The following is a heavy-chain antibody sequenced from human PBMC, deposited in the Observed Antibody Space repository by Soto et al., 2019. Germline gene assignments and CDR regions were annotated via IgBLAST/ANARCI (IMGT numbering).Heavy chain of an antibody. Sequence: QVQLVESGGGVVQPGRSLRLSCAASGFTFSSYGMHWVRQAPGKGLEWVAVISYDGSNKYYADSVKGRFTISRDNSKNALYVRRSSLRAEDTAVYYCAKIWKEEVGIVEDGMDGW. CDR1: GFTFSSYG. CDR2: ISYDGSNK. CDR3: AKIWKEEVGIVEDGMDG. D-gene: IGHD2-21*01. V-gene: IGHV3-30*18. J-gene: IGHJ6*01.